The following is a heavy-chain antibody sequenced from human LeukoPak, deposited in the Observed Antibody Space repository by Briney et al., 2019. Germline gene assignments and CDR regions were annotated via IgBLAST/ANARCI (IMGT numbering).Heavy chain of an antibody. CDR1: GLTFSSYS. V-gene: IGHV3-21*01. J-gene: IGHJ4*02. D-gene: IGHD3-16*02. CDR2: ISSSSSYI. CDR3: ARDGMITFGGVIVPLRD. Sequence: GGSLRLSCAASGLTFSSYSMNWVRQAPGKGLEWVSSISSSSSYIYYADSVKGRFTISRDNAKNSLYLQMNSLRAEDTAVYYCARDGMITFGGVIVPLRDWGQGTLVTVSS.